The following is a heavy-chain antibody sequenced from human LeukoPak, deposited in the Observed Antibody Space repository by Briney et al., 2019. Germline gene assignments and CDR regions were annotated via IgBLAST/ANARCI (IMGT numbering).Heavy chain of an antibody. CDR3: ARIAVAGVYYYYYMDV. V-gene: IGHV3-30*04. D-gene: IGHD6-19*01. CDR2: ISYDGSNK. Sequence: GRSLRLSCAASGFTFSSYAMHWVRQAPGKGLEWVAVISYDGSNKYYADSVKGRFTISRDNSKNTLYLQMNSLRAEDTAVYYCARIAVAGVYYYYYMDVWGKGTTVTVSS. CDR1: GFTFSSYA. J-gene: IGHJ6*03.